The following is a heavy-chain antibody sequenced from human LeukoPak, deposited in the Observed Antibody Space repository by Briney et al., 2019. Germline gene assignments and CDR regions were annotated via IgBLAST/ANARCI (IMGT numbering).Heavy chain of an antibody. CDR2: IHANSGGT. CDR3: ARVEVPGSWGFGY. Sequence: ASVKVSCKASGYTFIDFYMHWLRQAPGQGPEWMGWIHANSGGTNYAQKFQGRVTMTRDTSISTVYMELSSLRSDDTAVYYCARVEVPGSWGFGYWGQGTLVTVSS. J-gene: IGHJ4*02. CDR1: GYTFIDFY. V-gene: IGHV1-2*02. D-gene: IGHD6-19*01.